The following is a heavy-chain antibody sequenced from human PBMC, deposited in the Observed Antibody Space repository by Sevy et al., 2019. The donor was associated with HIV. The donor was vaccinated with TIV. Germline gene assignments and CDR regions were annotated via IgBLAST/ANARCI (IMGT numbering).Heavy chain of an antibody. D-gene: IGHD2-2*01. J-gene: IGHJ4*02. Sequence: GGSLRLSCAASGFIFSSYAMHWVRQAPGRGLEWVAVLSYDGSNEQYSDSVKGRFAISRDNSKNTFYLQMNSLRVEDTALYYCARDLGAVVIPARTYFHNWGQGTLVTVSS. V-gene: IGHV3-30*09. CDR1: GFIFSSYA. CDR2: LSYDGSNE. CDR3: ARDLGAVVIPARTYFHN.